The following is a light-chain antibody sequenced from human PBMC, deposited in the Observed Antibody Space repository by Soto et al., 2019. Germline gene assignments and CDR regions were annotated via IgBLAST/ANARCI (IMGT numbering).Light chain of an antibody. CDR2: GAS. J-gene: IGKJ2*01. CDR3: QQYGSSPYT. CDR1: QSVSSSF. Sequence: EIVLTQSPGTLSLSPGERATLSCRASQSVSSSFLAWYQQKPGQAPRLLIYGASSRATGIPDRFSGSGSGTDFTINISRLEPEDFAVYYCQQYGSSPYTFVQGTKLEIK. V-gene: IGKV3-20*01.